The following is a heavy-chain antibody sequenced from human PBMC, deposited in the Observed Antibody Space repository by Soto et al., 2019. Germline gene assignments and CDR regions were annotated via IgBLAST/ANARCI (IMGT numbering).Heavy chain of an antibody. Sequence: PSETLSLTCAVYGGSFSGYYWSWIRQSPGKGLAWIGEINHRGSTSYTPSLKTRVTISVDTSKKQFSLNLSSVTAADTAVYYCARGGPPGNWFDTWGQGTLVTVSS. CDR3: ARGGPPGNWFDT. J-gene: IGHJ5*02. V-gene: IGHV4-34*01. CDR2: INHRGST. CDR1: GGSFSGYY.